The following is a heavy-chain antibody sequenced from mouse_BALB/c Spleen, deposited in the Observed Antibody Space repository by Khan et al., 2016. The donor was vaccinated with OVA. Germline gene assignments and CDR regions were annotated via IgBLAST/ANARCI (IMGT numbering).Heavy chain of an antibody. V-gene: IGHV1S135*01. CDR2: IDPFSGGT. D-gene: IGHD2-2*01. J-gene: IGHJ3*01. CDR1: EYSFTSYY. CDR3: TRHGYGAGRNY. Sequence: QLKESEPELMQPGASVKISCKASEYSFTSYYIHLVMPSHRQSLQWIGYIDPFSGGTTSHQNFKDKATLTVDTSSSTAYIHVSNLTCEDSAVYYGTRHGYGAGRNYWGEGTLVTVSA.